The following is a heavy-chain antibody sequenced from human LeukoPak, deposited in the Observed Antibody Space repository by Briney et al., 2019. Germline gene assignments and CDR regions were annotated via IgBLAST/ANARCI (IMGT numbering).Heavy chain of an antibody. V-gene: IGHV1-18*01. CDR1: GYTFTSYV. CDR2: ISAYNGNT. Sequence: ASVKVSCKASGYTFTSYVISWVRQAPGQGLEWMGWISAYNGNTNYAQKLQGRVTMTTDTSTSTAYMELRSLRSDDTAVYYCARDDGSDYYDSSGYYRDDYWGQGTLVTVSS. CDR3: ARDDGSDYYDSSGYYRDDY. D-gene: IGHD3-22*01. J-gene: IGHJ4*02.